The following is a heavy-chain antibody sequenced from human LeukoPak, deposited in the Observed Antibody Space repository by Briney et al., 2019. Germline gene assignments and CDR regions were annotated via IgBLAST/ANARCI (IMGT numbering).Heavy chain of an antibody. D-gene: IGHD3-22*01. CDR1: GYTFTSYY. V-gene: IGHV1-46*01. CDR3: ARWSGYDSSGYHGNYFDY. J-gene: IGHJ4*02. CDR2: INPSGGST. Sequence: ASVKVSCMASGYTFTSYYMHWVRQAPGQGLEWMGIINPSGGSTSYAQKFQGRVTMTRDTSTSTVYMELSSLRSEDTAVYYCARWSGYDSSGYHGNYFDYWGQGTLVTVSS.